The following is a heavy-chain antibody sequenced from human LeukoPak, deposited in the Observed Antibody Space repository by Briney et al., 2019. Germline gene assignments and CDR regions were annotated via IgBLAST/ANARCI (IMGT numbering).Heavy chain of an antibody. V-gene: IGHV4-59*11. CDR1: GASISSHY. CDR2: IYYSGST. CDR3: ARDGCSSNNCFHFEY. Sequence: SDALSLTCTVSGASISSHYWSWIRQSPGKELEWIGYIYYSGSTNHNPSLESRVTISVDTSKNQFSLKLSSVTAADTAVYYCARDGCSSNNCFHFEYWGQGTLVTVSS. D-gene: IGHD2-2*01. J-gene: IGHJ4*02.